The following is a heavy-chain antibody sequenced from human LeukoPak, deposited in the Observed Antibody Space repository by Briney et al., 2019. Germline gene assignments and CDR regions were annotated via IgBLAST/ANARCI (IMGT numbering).Heavy chain of an antibody. CDR1: GFTFSNYA. Sequence: PGGSLRLSCAASGFTFSNYAMSWVRQAPGKGLEWVSVISGSGGSTYYADSVKGQFTIFRDNSKNTVYLQMNSLRADDTAVYYCAKGDTGIVRRYYFDYWGQGTLVTVSS. V-gene: IGHV3-23*01. D-gene: IGHD5-18*01. CDR3: AKGDTGIVRRYYFDY. J-gene: IGHJ4*02. CDR2: ISGSGGST.